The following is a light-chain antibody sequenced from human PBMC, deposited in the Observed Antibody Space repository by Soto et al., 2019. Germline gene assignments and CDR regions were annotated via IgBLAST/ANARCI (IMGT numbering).Light chain of an antibody. J-gene: IGKJ5*01. CDR1: QSVSSSY. CDR2: DAS. V-gene: IGKV3-11*01. Sequence: IVLTQSPAILALSPGDRATLSCRASQSVSSSYLAWYQHKPGQAPRLLIYDASYRATDIPPRFSGSGSGTDFTLTISSLEPEDFAVYYCQQRSDWITVGQGTRLEI. CDR3: QQRSDWIT.